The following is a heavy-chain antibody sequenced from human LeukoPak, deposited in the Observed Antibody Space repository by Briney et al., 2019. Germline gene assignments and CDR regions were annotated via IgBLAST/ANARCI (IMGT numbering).Heavy chain of an antibody. CDR3: ARESPPDNRDPTYYYDSSGYYYDH. Sequence: SVKVSCKASGGTFSSYALSWVRQAPGQGLEWMGGIIPIFGTANYAQKFQGRVTITTDESTSTAYMELSSLRSEDTAVYYCARESPPDNRDPTYYYDSSGYYYDHWGQGTLVTVSS. CDR2: IIPIFGTA. V-gene: IGHV1-69*05. D-gene: IGHD3-22*01. J-gene: IGHJ5*02. CDR1: GGTFSSYA.